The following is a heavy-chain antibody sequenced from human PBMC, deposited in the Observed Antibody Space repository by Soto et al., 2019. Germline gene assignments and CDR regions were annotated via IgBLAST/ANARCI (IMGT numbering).Heavy chain of an antibody. CDR2: ISINSNYR. J-gene: IGHJ4*02. CDR1: GFTFSHYA. Sequence: GGSLRLSCAASGFTFSHYAMDWVRQAPGKGLEWVSYISINSNYREYADSVKGRHTISRDNAKNSLYLQMNSLRGEDTAVYYCVRGGGGGQFDYWGQGTLVTVSS. V-gene: IGHV3-21*05. CDR3: VRGGGGGQFDY. D-gene: IGHD2-21*01.